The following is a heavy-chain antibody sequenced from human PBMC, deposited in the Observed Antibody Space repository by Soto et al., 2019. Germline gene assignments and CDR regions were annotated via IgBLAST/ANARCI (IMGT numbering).Heavy chain of an antibody. D-gene: IGHD6-19*01. CDR2: INHSGST. V-gene: IGHV4-34*01. J-gene: IGHJ5*02. CDR3: ARGPRQWLVQRLCWFDP. CDR1: GGSFSGYY. Sequence: SETLSLTCAVYGGSFSGYYWSWIRQPPGKGLEWIGEINHSGSTNYNPSLKSRVTISVDTSKNQFSLKLSSVTAADTAVYYCARGPRQWLVQRLCWFDPWGQGNLVTVSS.